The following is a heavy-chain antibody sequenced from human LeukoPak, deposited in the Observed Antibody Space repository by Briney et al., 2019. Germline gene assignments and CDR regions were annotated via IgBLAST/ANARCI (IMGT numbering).Heavy chain of an antibody. CDR1: GGSISSSSYY. Sequence: SETLSLTCTVSGGSISSSSYYWGWIRQPPGKGLEWIGSIYYSGSTYYNPSLKSRVTISVDTSKNQFSLKLSSVTAADMAVYYCARHAVMTTSAFDIWGQGTMVTVSS. CDR3: ARHAVMTTSAFDI. V-gene: IGHV4-39*01. D-gene: IGHD3-22*01. CDR2: IYYSGST. J-gene: IGHJ3*02.